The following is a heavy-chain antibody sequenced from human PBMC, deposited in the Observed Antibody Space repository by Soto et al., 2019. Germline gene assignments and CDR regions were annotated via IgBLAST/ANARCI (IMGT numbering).Heavy chain of an antibody. D-gene: IGHD1-1*01. Sequence: GGSLRLSCAASGFTFSSYAMSRVRQSPGKGLEWVALTSYDGNNEYYTDSVKGRFTISRDNSKNTLFLQMNSPRPEDTAVYYCAKDKGVFNWATSYFDYWGQGALVTVSS. V-gene: IGHV3-30*18. CDR1: GFTFSSYA. J-gene: IGHJ4*02. CDR2: TSYDGNNE. CDR3: AKDKGVFNWATSYFDY.